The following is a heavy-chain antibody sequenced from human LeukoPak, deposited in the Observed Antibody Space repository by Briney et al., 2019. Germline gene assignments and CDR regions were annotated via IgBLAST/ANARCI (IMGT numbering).Heavy chain of an antibody. CDR1: GYTFTVYY. J-gene: IGHJ5*02. V-gene: IGHV1-2*02. CDR2: INPNSADT. Sequence: GASVRVSCKASGYTFTVYYMHGVRQAPGQGREWMGWINPNSADTNYAQKFQGRVTMIRDTSISTVYMELSRLTSDDTAVYYCARESNYYDTWGQGTLVTVSS. D-gene: IGHD3-22*01. CDR3: ARESNYYDT.